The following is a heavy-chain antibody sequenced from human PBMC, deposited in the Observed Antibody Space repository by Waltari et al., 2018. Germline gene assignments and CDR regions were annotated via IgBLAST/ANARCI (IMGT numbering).Heavy chain of an antibody. CDR2: LRNTGGT. CDR3: ARLPTKYYDSTGWGFFDQ. D-gene: IGHD3-22*01. V-gene: IGHV4-59*08. Sequence: HVQLQESGPGLVKPSETLSLTCTVSGDFLSDAHWTWIRQAPGKGLEWIAYLRNTGGTKCTPSLQSRVTISAGTSKKQFSLRLTSVTAADTAVYYCARLPTKYYDSTGWGFFDQWGQGILVTVSP. CDR1: GDFLSDAH. J-gene: IGHJ4*02.